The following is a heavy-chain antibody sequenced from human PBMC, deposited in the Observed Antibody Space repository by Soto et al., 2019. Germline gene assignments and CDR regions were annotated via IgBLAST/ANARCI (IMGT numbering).Heavy chain of an antibody. CDR1: GYTFTSYD. CDR2: MNPNSGNT. J-gene: IGHJ4*02. Sequence: ASVKVSCKASGYTFTSYDINWVRQASGQGLEWMGWMNPNSGNTGYAQKFQGRVTMTRNTSINTAYMELSSLRSEDTAVYYCARGAPGWYGSGGRRPFFDYWGQGTPVTVAS. CDR3: ARGAPGWYGSGGRRPFFDY. D-gene: IGHD2-15*01. V-gene: IGHV1-8*01.